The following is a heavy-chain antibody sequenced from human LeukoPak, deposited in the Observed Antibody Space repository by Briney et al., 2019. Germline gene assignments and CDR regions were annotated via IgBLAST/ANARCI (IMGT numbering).Heavy chain of an antibody. CDR3: ARQGKRLGELSKIDY. V-gene: IGHV4-30-2*01. Sequence: SETLSLTCTVSGGSISSGGYYWSWIRQPPGKGLEWIGYIYHSGSTYYNPSLKSRVTISVDRSKNQFSLKLSSVTAADTAVYYCARQGKRLGELSKIDYWGQGTLVTVSS. J-gene: IGHJ4*02. CDR2: IYHSGST. D-gene: IGHD3-16*02. CDR1: GGSISSGGYY.